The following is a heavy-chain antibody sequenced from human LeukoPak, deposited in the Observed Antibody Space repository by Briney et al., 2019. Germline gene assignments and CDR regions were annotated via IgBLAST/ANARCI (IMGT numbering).Heavy chain of an antibody. Sequence: PGGSLRLSCAASGFTFSSYAMSWVRQAPGKGLEWVSAISGSGGSTYYADSVKGRFTISRDNSKNTLYLQMNSLRAEDTAVYYCAKRMYYYDSSGYDAFDIWGQGTMVTVSS. J-gene: IGHJ3*02. D-gene: IGHD3-22*01. CDR1: GFTFSSYA. CDR2: ISGSGGST. CDR3: AKRMYYYDSSGYDAFDI. V-gene: IGHV3-23*01.